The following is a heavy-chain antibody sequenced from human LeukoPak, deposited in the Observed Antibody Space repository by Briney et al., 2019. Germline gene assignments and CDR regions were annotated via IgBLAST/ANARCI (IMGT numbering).Heavy chain of an antibody. Sequence: GTSVKVSCKASGFTFTSSAMQWVRQARGQRLEWIGWIVVGSGNTNYAQKFQERVTITRDMSTSTAYMELSSLRSEDTAVYYCAAGRFGELFGFDYWGQGTLVTVSS. J-gene: IGHJ4*02. CDR3: AAGRFGELFGFDY. CDR2: IVVGSGNT. D-gene: IGHD3-10*01. CDR1: GFTFTSSA. V-gene: IGHV1-58*02.